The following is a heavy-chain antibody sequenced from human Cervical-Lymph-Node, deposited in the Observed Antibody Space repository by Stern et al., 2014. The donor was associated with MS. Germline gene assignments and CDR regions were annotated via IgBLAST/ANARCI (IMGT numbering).Heavy chain of an antibody. V-gene: IGHV4-61*02. Sequence: VQLVESGPGLVKPSQTLSLTCTVSGGSISSGSYYWSWIRQPAGKGLEXIGRIYTSGSTNYNPSLKRRVTISVDTSKTQSALKRSSVTAADTAVYYCARDCRLRYFDNYGMDVWGQGTTVTVSS. J-gene: IGHJ6*02. CDR2: IYTSGST. D-gene: IGHD3-9*01. CDR1: GGSISSGSYY. CDR3: ARDCRLRYFDNYGMDV.